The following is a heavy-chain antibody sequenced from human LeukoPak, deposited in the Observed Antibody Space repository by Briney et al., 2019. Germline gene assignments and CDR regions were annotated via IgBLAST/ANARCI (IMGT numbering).Heavy chain of an antibody. Sequence: PSETLSLTCTVSGGSISSYYWSWIRQPPGKGLEWIGYIYYSGSTNYNPSLKSRVTISVDTSKNQFSLKLSSVTAADTAVYYCARHDHLGYCSGGSCYNWFDPWGQGTLVTVSS. D-gene: IGHD2-15*01. CDR1: GGSISSYY. V-gene: IGHV4-59*08. CDR2: IYYSGST. J-gene: IGHJ5*02. CDR3: ARHDHLGYCSGGSCYNWFDP.